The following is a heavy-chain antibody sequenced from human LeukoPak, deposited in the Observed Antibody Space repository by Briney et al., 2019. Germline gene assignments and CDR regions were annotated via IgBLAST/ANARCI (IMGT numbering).Heavy chain of an antibody. CDR3: ARGLNIVGAKKHGAFDI. D-gene: IGHD1-26*01. CDR1: GYTFTSYG. CDR2: ISAYNGNT. Sequence: ASVKVSCKASGYTFTSYGISWVRQAPGQGLEWMGWISAYNGNTNYAQKLQGRVTMTTDTYTSTAYMELRSLRSDDTAVYYCARGLNIVGAKKHGAFDIWGQGTMVTVSS. J-gene: IGHJ3*02. V-gene: IGHV1-18*01.